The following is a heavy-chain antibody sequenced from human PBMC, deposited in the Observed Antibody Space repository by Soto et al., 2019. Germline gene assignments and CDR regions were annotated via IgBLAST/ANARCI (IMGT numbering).Heavy chain of an antibody. CDR1: GGSISSYY. Sequence: QVQLQESGPGLVKPSETLSLTCTVSGGSISSYYWSWIRQPPGKGLEWIGYIYYSGSTNYNPSLKSRVTISVDTSKNQFSLKLSSVTAADTAVYYCARHLWRDCSGGSCTTFRNWFDPWGQGTLVTVSS. D-gene: IGHD2-15*01. J-gene: IGHJ5*02. CDR3: ARHLWRDCSGGSCTTFRNWFDP. V-gene: IGHV4-59*08. CDR2: IYYSGST.